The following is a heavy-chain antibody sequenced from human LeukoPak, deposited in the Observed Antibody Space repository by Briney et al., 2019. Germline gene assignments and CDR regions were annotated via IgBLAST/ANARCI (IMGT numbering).Heavy chain of an antibody. Sequence: GGSLRLSCAASGFTFSSYAMSWVRQAPGKGLEWVSAISGSGGSTYYADSVKGRFTISRDNSKNTLYPQMNSLRAEDTAVYYCAKDYGGNIYFYYFDYWGQGTLVTVSS. V-gene: IGHV3-23*01. CDR2: ISGSGGST. J-gene: IGHJ4*02. CDR3: AKDYGGNIYFYYFDY. CDR1: GFTFSSYA. D-gene: IGHD4-23*01.